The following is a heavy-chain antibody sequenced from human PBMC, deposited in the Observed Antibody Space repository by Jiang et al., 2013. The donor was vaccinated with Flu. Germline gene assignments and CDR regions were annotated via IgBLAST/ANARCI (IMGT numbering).Heavy chain of an antibody. CDR2: TRNKANSHTT. V-gene: IGHV3-72*01. D-gene: IGHD3-22*01. CDR1: GFTFSDNY. J-gene: IGHJ4*02. CDR3: ARARSDSSGHHSFDY. Sequence: VQLVESGGGLVQPGGSLRLSCAASGFTFSDNYMDWVRQAPGKGLEWVARTRNKANSHTTEYAASVKGRFTISRDDSKSSLYLQMNSLETEDTAIYYCARARSDSSGHHSFDYWGQGALVTVSS.